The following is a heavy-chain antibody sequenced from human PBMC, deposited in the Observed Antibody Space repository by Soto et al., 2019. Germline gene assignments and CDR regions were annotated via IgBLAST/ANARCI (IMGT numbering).Heavy chain of an antibody. CDR1: GFTFNTYG. D-gene: IGHD3-16*01. J-gene: IGHJ4*02. CDR3: ANGGEIMITFGGGYFDY. CDR2: ISYDGSIK. Sequence: QVQLVESGGGVVQPGRSLRLSCAASGFTFNTYGMHWVRQAPGKGLEWVAVISYDGSIKYYSDSVKGRFTISRDNSKNKLYLQMNSLRPEDTAVYYCANGGEIMITFGGGYFDYWGQGTLVTVSS. V-gene: IGHV3-30*18.